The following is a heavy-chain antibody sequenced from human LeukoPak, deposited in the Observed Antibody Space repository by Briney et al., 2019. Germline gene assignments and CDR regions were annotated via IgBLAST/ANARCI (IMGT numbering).Heavy chain of an antibody. V-gene: IGHV3-23*01. Sequence: GGSLRLSCAASGFTFSSYGMSWVRQAPGKGLEWVAAISGSGYSTYSADSVKGRFTISRDNSKNTLYLQMNSLRAEDTAVYYCARVKFWWKYGDLLDYWGQGTLVTVSS. CDR1: GFTFSSYG. D-gene: IGHD4-17*01. CDR3: ARVKFWWKYGDLLDY. J-gene: IGHJ4*02. CDR2: ISGSGYST.